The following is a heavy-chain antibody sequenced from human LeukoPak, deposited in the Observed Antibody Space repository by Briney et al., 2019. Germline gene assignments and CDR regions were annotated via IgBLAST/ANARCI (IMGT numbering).Heavy chain of an antibody. V-gene: IGHV3-30*04. Sequence: GRSLRLSCAASGFTFSSYAMHWVRQAPGKGLEWVAVISYDGSNKYYAGSVRGRFTISRDNSKNTLYLQMNSLRAEDTAVYYCARFPIRGSSSDYWGQGTLVTVSS. CDR3: ARFPIRGSSSDY. CDR1: GFTFSSYA. D-gene: IGHD3-10*01. CDR2: ISYDGSNK. J-gene: IGHJ4*02.